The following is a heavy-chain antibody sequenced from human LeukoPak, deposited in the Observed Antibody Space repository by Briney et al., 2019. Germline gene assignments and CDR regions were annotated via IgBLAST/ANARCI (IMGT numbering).Heavy chain of an antibody. V-gene: IGHV3-7*01. CDR2: IRKDGSDI. Sequence: GGSLRLSCAASGFTFSTYWMSWVRQAPGKGLEWVANIRKDGSDIHYVDSVKGRFTISRDNAKNSLYLEMSSLRGEDTALYYCARENKPTVALDYWGQGTLVTVSS. CDR1: GFTFSTYW. J-gene: IGHJ4*02. CDR3: ARENKPTVALDY. D-gene: IGHD4-23*01.